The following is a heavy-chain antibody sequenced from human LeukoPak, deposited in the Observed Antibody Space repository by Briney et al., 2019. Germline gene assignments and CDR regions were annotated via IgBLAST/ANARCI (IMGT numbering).Heavy chain of an antibody. D-gene: IGHD3-10*01. CDR1: GFIFTNYD. J-gene: IGHJ5*02. CDR3: VRDGEGVAISVNYCFDP. CDR2: MNPITGNT. Sequence: GASVKVSCRASGFIFTNYDINWVRQAAGQGLEWMGWMNPITGNTGYARQFQGRVTMTRDTSTRTAYMELPSLRSEDTAVYYCVRDGEGVAISVNYCFDPWGQGTLVTVSS. V-gene: IGHV1-8*01.